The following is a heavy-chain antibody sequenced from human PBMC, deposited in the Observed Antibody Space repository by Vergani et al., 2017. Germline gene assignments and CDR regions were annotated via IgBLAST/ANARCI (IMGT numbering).Heavy chain of an antibody. CDR2: ISGHGDRT. J-gene: IGHJ5*01. CDR1: GFTFSNSA. CDR3: ARARCIETCYMSNWLDS. D-gene: IGHD3-9*01. V-gene: IGHV3-23*01. Sequence: EVHLLESGGGQVEAGGSLRLSCVASGFTFSNSAMSWVRQTSGKGLEWVSAISGHGDRTYYADSVKDRFTISRDNSKNTVYLQMNSLRVEDTGVYYCARARCIETCYMSNWLDSWGQGTLVTVSS.